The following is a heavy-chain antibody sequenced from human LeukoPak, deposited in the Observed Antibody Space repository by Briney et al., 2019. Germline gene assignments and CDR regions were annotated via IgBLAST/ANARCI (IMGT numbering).Heavy chain of an antibody. J-gene: IGHJ5*02. CDR3: ATPPHYDFWSGPNNWFDP. CDR1: GFTFSSYA. D-gene: IGHD3-3*01. CDR2: ISGSGGST. V-gene: IGHV3-23*01. Sequence: PGGSLRLSCAASGFTFSSYAMSWVRQAPGKGLEWVSAISGSGGSTYYADSVKGRFTISRDNSKNTLYLQMNSLRAEDTAVYYCATPPHYDFWSGPNNWFDPWGQGTLVTVSS.